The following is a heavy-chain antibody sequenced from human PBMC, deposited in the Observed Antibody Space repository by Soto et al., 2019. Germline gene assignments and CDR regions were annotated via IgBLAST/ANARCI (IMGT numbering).Heavy chain of an antibody. D-gene: IGHD5-12*01. CDR1: GFTFSGSA. Sequence: GGSLRLSCAASGFTFSGSAMHWVRQASGKGLEWVGRIRSKANSYATAYAASVKGRFTISRDDSKNTAYLQMNSLKTEDTAVYYCSFSGVATNYYYYGMDVWVQGTTVTVSS. V-gene: IGHV3-73*01. CDR3: SFSGVATNYYYYGMDV. CDR2: IRSKANSYAT. J-gene: IGHJ6*02.